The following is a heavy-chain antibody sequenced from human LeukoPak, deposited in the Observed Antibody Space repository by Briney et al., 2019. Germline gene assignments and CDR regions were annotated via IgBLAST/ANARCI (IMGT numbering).Heavy chain of an antibody. CDR2: ISYTSRAR. V-gene: IGHV3-48*01. D-gene: IGHD2-2*01. CDR1: GFTFSSYN. J-gene: IGHJ4*02. Sequence: GGSLRLSCAASGFTFSSYNMNWVRQAPGKGLEWVSSISYTSRARYYADPVKGRFTISRDNVKNSLYLQMDSLRAEDTAVYYCARAYCSSTSCFGWGQGTLVTVSS. CDR3: ARAYCSSTSCFG.